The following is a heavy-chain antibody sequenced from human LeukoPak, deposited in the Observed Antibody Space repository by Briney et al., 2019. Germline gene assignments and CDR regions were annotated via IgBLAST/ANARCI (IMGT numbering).Heavy chain of an antibody. D-gene: IGHD6-13*01. CDR1: GGSFSGYY. CDR2: INHSGST. Sequence: SETLSLTCAVYGGSFSGYYWSWIRQPPGKGLEWIGEINHSGSTNYNPSLKSRVTMSVDTSKNQFSLKLSSVTAADTAVYYCAKYSSSWSGWYFDYWGQGTLVTVSS. V-gene: IGHV4-34*01. J-gene: IGHJ4*02. CDR3: AKYSSSWSGWYFDY.